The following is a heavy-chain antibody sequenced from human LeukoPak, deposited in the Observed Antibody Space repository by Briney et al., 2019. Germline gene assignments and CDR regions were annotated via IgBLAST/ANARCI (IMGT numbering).Heavy chain of an antibody. CDR1: GGSISSYY. CDR2: FYYTGST. J-gene: IGHJ3*02. Sequence: SETLSLTCTGSGGSISSYYWSWIRQPPGKGLEWIGSFYYTGSTFYSPSLKSRVTISVDTSKNQFSLKLRSVTAADTAVFYCARRSGTYHAFDIWGQGTMVTVSS. CDR3: ARRSGTYHAFDI. V-gene: IGHV4-59*05. D-gene: IGHD1-26*01.